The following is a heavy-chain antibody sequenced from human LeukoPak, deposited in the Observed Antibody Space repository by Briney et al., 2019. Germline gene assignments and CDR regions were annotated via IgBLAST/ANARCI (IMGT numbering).Heavy chain of an antibody. J-gene: IGHJ3*02. Sequence: GGSLRLSCAASGFTFDDYAMHWVRQAPGKGLEWVSGISWNSGSIGYADSVKGRFTISRDNAKNSLYLQMNSLRAEDTAVYYCAKELSLFLFRAIVRAFDIWGQGTMVTVSS. CDR3: AKELSLFLFRAIVRAFDI. CDR1: GFTFDDYA. CDR2: ISWNSGSI. D-gene: IGHD1-26*01. V-gene: IGHV3-9*01.